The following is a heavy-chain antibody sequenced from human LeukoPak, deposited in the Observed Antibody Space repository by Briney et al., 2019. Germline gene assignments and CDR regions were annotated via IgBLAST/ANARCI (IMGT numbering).Heavy chain of an antibody. CDR3: ARVKHTYYYDSSGYLD. Sequence: GATVKVSCKASGYTFTGYYMHWVRQAPGQGLEWMGGIIPIFGTANYAQKFQGRVTITTDESTSTAYMELSSLRSEDTAVYYCARVKHTYYYDSSGYLDWGQGTLVTVSS. CDR2: IIPIFGTA. J-gene: IGHJ4*02. CDR1: GYTFTGYY. V-gene: IGHV1-69*05. D-gene: IGHD3-22*01.